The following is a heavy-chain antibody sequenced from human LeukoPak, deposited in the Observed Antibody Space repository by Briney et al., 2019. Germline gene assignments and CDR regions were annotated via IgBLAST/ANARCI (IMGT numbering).Heavy chain of an antibody. V-gene: IGHV4-59*01. CDR2: IYYSGST. J-gene: IGHJ4*02. CDR1: GGSISSYY. D-gene: IGHD3-10*01. Sequence: SETLSLTCTVSGGSISSYYWSWIRQPPGKGLEWIGYIYYSGSTNYNPSLKSRVTISVDTSKTQFSLKLSSVTAADTAVYYCARRRGGGFDYWGQGTLVTVSS. CDR3: ARRRGGGFDY.